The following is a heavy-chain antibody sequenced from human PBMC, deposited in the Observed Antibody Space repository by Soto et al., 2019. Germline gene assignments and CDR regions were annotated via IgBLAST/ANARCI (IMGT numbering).Heavy chain of an antibody. V-gene: IGHV4-39*01. D-gene: IGHD3-3*01. CDR2: IYYSGST. J-gene: IGHJ5*02. Sequence: SETLSLTCTATGDSITSTDYYWGWIRQPPGKGLEWVASIYYSGSTYHNPALKSRVTISVDTSKNQFPLKVTSVTAADTAVYYCARHWRTGYSTVFGVVMGWFDPRGQGTLVTVSS. CDR1: GDSITSTDYY. CDR3: ARHWRTGYSTVFGVVMGWFDP.